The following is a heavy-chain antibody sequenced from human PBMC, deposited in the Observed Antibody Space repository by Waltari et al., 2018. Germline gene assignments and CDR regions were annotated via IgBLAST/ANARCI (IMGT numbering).Heavy chain of an antibody. V-gene: IGHV1-69*02. J-gene: IGHJ4*02. CDR2: IIPILGIA. Sequence: QVQLVQSGAEVKKPGSSVKVSCKASGGTFSSYTISWVRQAPGQGLEWMGRIIPILGIANYAQKFQGRVTITADKSTSTAYMELSSLRSEDTAVYYCARALGYYDSSGYYWGQGTLVTVSS. D-gene: IGHD3-22*01. CDR3: ARALGYYDSSGYY. CDR1: GGTFSSYT.